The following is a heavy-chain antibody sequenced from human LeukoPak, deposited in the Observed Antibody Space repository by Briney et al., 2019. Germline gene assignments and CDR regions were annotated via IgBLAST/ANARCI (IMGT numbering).Heavy chain of an antibody. J-gene: IGHJ4*02. CDR1: GFTFSSYE. CDR2: ISSSGSTI. Sequence: GGSLRLSCAASGFTFSSYEMNWVRQAPGKGLEWVSYISSSGSTIYYADSVKGRFTISRGNDKNSLYLQMNSLRAEDTAVYYCASAPELVWWGQGTLVTVSS. V-gene: IGHV3-48*03. D-gene: IGHD2-8*01. CDR3: ASAPELVW.